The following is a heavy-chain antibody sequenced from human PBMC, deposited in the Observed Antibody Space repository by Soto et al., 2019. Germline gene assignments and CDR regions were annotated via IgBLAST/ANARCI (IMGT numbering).Heavy chain of an antibody. J-gene: IGHJ6*02. V-gene: IGHV3-23*01. D-gene: IGHD2-2*01. Sequence: GGSMRLSCAASGFAFSTYAMNWVRQAPGKGVEWVSGIVDSGGRTFYADSVKDRFTISRDNSKNTLYLDLNSLRAEDTAIYYCETVPAESSYYGTDAWGQGTTGTVSS. CDR3: ETVPAESSYYGTDA. CDR1: GFAFSTYA. CDR2: IVDSGGRT.